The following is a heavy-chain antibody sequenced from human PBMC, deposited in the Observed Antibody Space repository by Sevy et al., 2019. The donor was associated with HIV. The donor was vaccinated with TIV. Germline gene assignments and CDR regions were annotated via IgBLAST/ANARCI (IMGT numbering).Heavy chain of an antibody. D-gene: IGHD2-2*03. J-gene: IGHJ5*02. CDR3: AREGGYCSSTSCSRFDP. Sequence: SETLSLTCAVSGYSISSGYYWGWIRQPPGKGLEWIGGIYHSGSTYYNPSLKSRVTISVDTSKNQFSLKLSSVTAADTAVYYCAREGGYCSSTSCSRFDPWGQGTLVTVSS. CDR1: GYSISSGYY. CDR2: IYHSGST. V-gene: IGHV4-38-2*02.